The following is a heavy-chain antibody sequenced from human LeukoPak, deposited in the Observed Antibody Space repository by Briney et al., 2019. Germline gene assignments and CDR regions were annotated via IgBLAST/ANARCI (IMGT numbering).Heavy chain of an antibody. CDR1: GFTFNDFA. D-gene: IGHD7-27*01. Sequence: GASVKVSCKASGFTFNDFAFNWVRQAPGQGLEWMGWISANNGNTHYTQKFQGRVTMTTDTSTSATYMEMRSLRSDDTAMYYCARGDWGDAYIWGQGTLVTVSS. J-gene: IGHJ3*02. V-gene: IGHV1-18*01. CDR2: ISANNGNT. CDR3: ARGDWGDAYI.